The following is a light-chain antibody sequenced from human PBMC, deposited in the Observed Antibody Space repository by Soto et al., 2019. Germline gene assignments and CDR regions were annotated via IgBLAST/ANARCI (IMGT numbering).Light chain of an antibody. V-gene: IGKV1-5*01. J-gene: IGKJ1*01. CDR1: QNIRSR. CDR2: DAS. Sequence: QRTQTPSTLPASVGDKVTITFRASQNIRSRLAWFQQKPGKAPKLLIYDASSLESGVPQRFSGSGSGTEFTLTISSLQTDDFLTYYCQQYHSYWTFGQGTKVDI. CDR3: QQYHSYWT.